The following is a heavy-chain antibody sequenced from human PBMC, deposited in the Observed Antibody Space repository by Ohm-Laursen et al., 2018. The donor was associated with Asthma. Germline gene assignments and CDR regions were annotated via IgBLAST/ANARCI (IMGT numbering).Heavy chain of an antibody. Sequence: SLRLSCAASGLSLSNYCMTWVRQAPGKGPEWVAHIKEDGSETSYLDSLKGRISISRDNAKNSLYLQMNSLRAEDTAVYYCARDRGYSSGWYEDYYGMDVWGQGTTVTVSS. V-gene: IGHV3-7*01. CDR3: ARDRGYSSGWYEDYYGMDV. CDR2: IKEDGSET. J-gene: IGHJ6*02. CDR1: GLSLSNYC. D-gene: IGHD6-19*01.